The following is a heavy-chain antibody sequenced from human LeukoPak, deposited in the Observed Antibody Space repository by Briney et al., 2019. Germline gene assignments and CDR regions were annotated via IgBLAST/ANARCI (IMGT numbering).Heavy chain of an antibody. D-gene: IGHD3-9*01. J-gene: IGHJ5*02. CDR1: GFTFSRHG. CDR3: ARGVDDILTGYLFCWFDP. CDR2: ISSSSNYI. Sequence: GGSLRLFCAASGFTFSRHGIHWVRQAPGKGLEWVSSISSSSNYIYYTDSVKGRFTISRDKAKNSLYLQMNSLRAEDTAVYDCARGVDDILTGYLFCWFDPWGQGTLVTVSS. V-gene: IGHV3-21*04.